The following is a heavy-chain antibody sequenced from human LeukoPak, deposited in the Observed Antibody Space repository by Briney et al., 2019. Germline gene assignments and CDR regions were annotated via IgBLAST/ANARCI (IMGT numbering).Heavy chain of an antibody. D-gene: IGHD6-6*01. CDR2: IYYSGST. Sequence: SQTLSLTCTVSGGSISSYYWSWIRQPPGKGLEWIGYIYYSGSTNYNPSLRSRVTISVDTSKNQFSLKLSSVTAADTAVYYCARDRGVAARPDGMDVWGQGTTVTVSS. V-gene: IGHV4-59*01. CDR3: ARDRGVAARPDGMDV. J-gene: IGHJ6*02. CDR1: GGSISSYY.